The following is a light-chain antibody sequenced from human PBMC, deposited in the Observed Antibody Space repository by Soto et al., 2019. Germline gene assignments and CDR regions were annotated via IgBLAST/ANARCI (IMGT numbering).Light chain of an antibody. CDR2: DVT. Sequence: QSALTQPASVSASPGQSVTISCTGTSSDVGSGYNYVSWYQQHPGKAPKLLIYDVTNRPSGVSDRFSGSKSGNTASLTISGLQADDEADYYCNSYTNSRTRVFGTGTKLTVL. J-gene: IGLJ1*01. CDR1: SSDVGSGYNY. CDR3: NSYTNSRTRV. V-gene: IGLV2-14*01.